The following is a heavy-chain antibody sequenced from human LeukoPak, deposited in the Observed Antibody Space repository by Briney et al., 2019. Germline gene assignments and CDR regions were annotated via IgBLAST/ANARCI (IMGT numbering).Heavy chain of an antibody. CDR1: GHSVSSYY. D-gene: IGHD3-3*01. J-gene: IGHJ6*03. V-gene: IGHV4-59*08. Sequence: SETLSLTCSVSGHSVSSYYWIWIRQPPGKGLEWIGYVYHSGSTNYNPSLNSRVTISLDTSKNQFSLKLSSVTAADTAVYYCARNDFPNYYYYMDVWGKGTTVTVSS. CDR3: ARNDFPNYYYYMDV. CDR2: VYHSGST.